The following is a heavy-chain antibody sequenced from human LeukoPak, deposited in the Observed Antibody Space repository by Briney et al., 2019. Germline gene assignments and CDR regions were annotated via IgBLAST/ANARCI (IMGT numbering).Heavy chain of an antibody. V-gene: IGHV3-30*04. J-gene: IGHJ4*02. CDR2: VSYDGSIK. D-gene: IGHD5-18*01. CDR3: AREIRYTYGFDY. Sequence: SGGSLRLSCAASGFTFSNYAIHWVRQAPGKGLEWVAVVSYDGSIKNCADSVKGRFTISRDNSKNTLWLQLSSLRADDTAVYYCAREIRYTYGFDYWGQGTLVTVSS. CDR1: GFTFSNYA.